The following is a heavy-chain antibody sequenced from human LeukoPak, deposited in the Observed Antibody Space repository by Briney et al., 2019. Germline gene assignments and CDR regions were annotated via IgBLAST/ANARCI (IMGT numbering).Heavy chain of an antibody. CDR3: ARRGYSGYDSPLGY. CDR1: GYSFTSYW. D-gene: IGHD5-12*01. CDR2: IYPGDSDT. Sequence: RGESLNISCTGSGYSFTSYWLACVPQMPGKGLEWMWIIYPGDSDTIYSPSFQGQVTISANKSIAYLQWGSLKASDTAMYYCARRGYSGYDSPLGYWGQGTLVTVSS. V-gene: IGHV5-51*01. J-gene: IGHJ4*02.